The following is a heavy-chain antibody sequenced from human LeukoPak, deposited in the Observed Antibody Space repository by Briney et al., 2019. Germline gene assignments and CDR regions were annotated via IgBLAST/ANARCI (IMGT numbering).Heavy chain of an antibody. D-gene: IGHD3-16*01. CDR2: ISSRSTSI. J-gene: IGHJ3*02. CDR1: GFTFRSYE. V-gene: IGHV3-48*03. CDR3: AREYNYDGGTYAFDI. Sequence: PGGSLRLSCAASGFTFRSYEMNWVRQAPGKGLEWVSYISSRSTSIYYADSVEGRFTISRDNAKNSLYLQMNSLRAEDTAVYYCAREYNYDGGTYAFDIWGQGTMVTVSS.